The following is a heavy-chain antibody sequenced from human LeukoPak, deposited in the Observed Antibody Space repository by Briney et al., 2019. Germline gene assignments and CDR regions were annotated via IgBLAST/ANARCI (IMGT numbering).Heavy chain of an antibody. Sequence: GGSLRLSCAASGFTFSNYGMHWVRQAPGKGLEWVAVISYDGSNKYYADSVKGRFTISRDNPKNTLYLQMNSLRAEDTAVYYCAKDDDGAYCGGACWGAFDIWGKGKMVTVSS. CDR1: GFTFSNYG. D-gene: IGHD2-21*02. J-gene: IGHJ3*02. CDR2: ISYDGSNK. V-gene: IGHV3-30*18. CDR3: AKDDDGAYCGGACWGAFDI.